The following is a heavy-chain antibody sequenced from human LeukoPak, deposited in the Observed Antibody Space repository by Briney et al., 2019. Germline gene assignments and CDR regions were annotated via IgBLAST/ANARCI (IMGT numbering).Heavy chain of an antibody. D-gene: IGHD5/OR15-5a*01. CDR2: IKQDGSEK. CDR1: GFNFSRYW. V-gene: IGHV3-7*01. Sequence: QPGGSLRLSCVGSGFNFSRYWMSWVRQAPGKGLEWVANIKQDGSEKHYVDSVKGRITISRDNAKNSVDLQMNSLRAEDTAVCYCARDVFIGPYYYYYMDVWGKGTTVTVSS. J-gene: IGHJ6*03. CDR3: ARDVFIGPYYYYYMDV.